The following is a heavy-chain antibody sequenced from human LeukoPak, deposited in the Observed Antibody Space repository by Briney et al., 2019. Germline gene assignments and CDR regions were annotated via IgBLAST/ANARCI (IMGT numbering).Heavy chain of an antibody. V-gene: IGHV4-39*01. CDR3: ARQRITMVRGVIANDYYYYYYMDV. CDR1: GGSISSSSYY. D-gene: IGHD3-10*01. Sequence: SETLSLTCTVSGGSISSSSYYWGWIRQPPGKGLEWIGSIYYSGSTYYNPSLKSRVTISVDTSKNQFSLKLSSVTAADTAVYYCARQRITMVRGVIANDYYYYYYMDVWGKGTTVTISS. CDR2: IYYSGST. J-gene: IGHJ6*03.